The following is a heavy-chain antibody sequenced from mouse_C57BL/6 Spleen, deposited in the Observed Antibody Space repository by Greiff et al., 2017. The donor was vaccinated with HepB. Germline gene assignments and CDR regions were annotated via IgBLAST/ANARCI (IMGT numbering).Heavy chain of an antibody. CDR2: IYPGDGDT. Sequence: QVQLQQSGPELVKPGASVKISCKASGYAFSSSWMNWVKQRPGKGLEWIGRIYPGDGDTNYNGKFKGKATLTADKSSSTAYMQLSSLTSEDSAVYFCARHYNNWYFDVWGTGTTVTVSS. J-gene: IGHJ1*03. V-gene: IGHV1-82*01. D-gene: IGHD2-12*01. CDR1: GYAFSSSW. CDR3: ARHYNNWYFDV.